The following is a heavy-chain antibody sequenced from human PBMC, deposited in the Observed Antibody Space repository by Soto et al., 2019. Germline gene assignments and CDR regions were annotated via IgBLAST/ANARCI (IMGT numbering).Heavy chain of an antibody. J-gene: IGHJ1*01. CDR3: ARDSSGGWYMWGHFQH. D-gene: IGHD6-19*01. CDR2: ISSSSSTI. V-gene: IGHV3-48*02. CDR1: GFTFRSYS. Sequence: GGPLRRSCAASGFTFRSYSINWVRQAPGQGLEWVSYISSSSSTIYYADPVKGRFTISRDNAKNSLYLQMNSLRDEDTAVYYCARDSSGGWYMWGHFQHWGQGTLVTVSS.